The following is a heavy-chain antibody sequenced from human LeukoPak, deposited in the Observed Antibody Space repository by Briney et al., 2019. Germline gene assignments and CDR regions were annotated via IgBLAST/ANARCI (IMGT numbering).Heavy chain of an antibody. V-gene: IGHV4-30-2*01. J-gene: IGHJ3*02. CDR1: GGSISSGGYY. Sequence: SETLSLTCTVSGGSISSGGYYWSWIRQPPGKGLEWIGYIYHSGSTYYNPSLKSRVTISVDRSKNQFSLKLSSVTAADTAVYYCARFGAHDAFDIWGQGTMVTVSS. CDR2: IYHSGST. CDR3: ARFGAHDAFDI. D-gene: IGHD3-3*01.